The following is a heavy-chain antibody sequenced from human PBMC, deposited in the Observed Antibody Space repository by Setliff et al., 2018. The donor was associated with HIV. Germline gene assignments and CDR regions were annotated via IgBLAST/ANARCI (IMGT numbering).Heavy chain of an antibody. CDR1: GLSLSTSGVG. V-gene: IGHV2-5*01. Sequence: KSGPTLVNPTQTLTLTCTFSGLSLSTSGVGVGWIRQSPGKALEWLAFIYWNNNKHYSTSLKSRLTVTKGTSKNRVVFTMTNMDPVDTATYYCAYSGRQLRGPYFDFWGQGTPVTVSS. D-gene: IGHD1-1*01. CDR3: AYSGRQLRGPYFDF. J-gene: IGHJ4*02. CDR2: IYWNNNK.